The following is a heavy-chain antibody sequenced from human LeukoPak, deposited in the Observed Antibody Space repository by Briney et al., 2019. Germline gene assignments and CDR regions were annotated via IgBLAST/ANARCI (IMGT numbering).Heavy chain of an antibody. CDR3: ASYYYYGAKDAFDI. V-gene: IGHV4-34*01. CDR2: INHSGST. J-gene: IGHJ3*02. CDR1: GGSFSGYY. Sequence: SETLSLTCAVYGGSFSGYYWSWIRQPPGKGLEWIGEINHSGSTNYNPSLKSRVTISVDTSKNQFSLKLSSVTAADTAVYYCASYYYYGAKDAFDIWGHGTMVTVSS. D-gene: IGHD3-22*01.